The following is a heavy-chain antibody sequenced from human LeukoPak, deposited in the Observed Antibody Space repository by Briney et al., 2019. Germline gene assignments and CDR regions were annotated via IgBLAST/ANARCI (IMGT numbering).Heavy chain of an antibody. CDR1: GYTFTDYG. V-gene: IGHV1-18*01. J-gene: IGHJ4*02. CDR3: ARGDRGYCLGHMCYPGDY. D-gene: IGHD2-15*01. Sequence: VASVKVSCKASGYTFTDYGITWVRQAPGQGLEWMGWISAHNGNTFYAQKFQGRVTLITDTSTNTAYVELRSLTSDDTAVYYCARGDRGYCLGHMCYPGDYWGQGTLVTVSS. CDR2: ISAHNGNT.